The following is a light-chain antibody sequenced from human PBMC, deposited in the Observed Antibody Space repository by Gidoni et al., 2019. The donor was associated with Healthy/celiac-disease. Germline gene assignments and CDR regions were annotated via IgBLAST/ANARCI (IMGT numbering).Light chain of an antibody. CDR3: QQYGSSPRT. CDR2: GAS. V-gene: IGKV3-20*01. CDR1: QSVSSSY. Sequence: IVLPPSPGPLSLSPGERATLSCRASQSVSSSYLAWYQQKPGQAPRLLIYGASSRATGIPDRFSGSGSGTDFTLTISRLEPEDFAVYYCQQYGSSPRTFXQXTKVEIK. J-gene: IGKJ1*01.